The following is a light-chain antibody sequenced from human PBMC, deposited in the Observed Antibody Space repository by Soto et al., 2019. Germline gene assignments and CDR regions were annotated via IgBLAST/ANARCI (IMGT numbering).Light chain of an antibody. CDR2: EVN. J-gene: IGLJ3*02. Sequence: QSALTQPASVSGSPGQSITISCTGTSSDVGAYNHISWYQQHPGKVPKVMIYEVNNRPSGVSNRFSASKSGNTASLTISRLQAEDEATYYCSSFTSGGTWVFGGGTKVTVL. V-gene: IGLV2-14*03. CDR3: SSFTSGGTWV. CDR1: SSDVGAYNH.